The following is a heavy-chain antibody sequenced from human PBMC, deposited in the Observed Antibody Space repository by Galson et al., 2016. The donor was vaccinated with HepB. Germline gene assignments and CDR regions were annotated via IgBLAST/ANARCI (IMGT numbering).Heavy chain of an antibody. CDR2: ISAYNGNT. V-gene: IGHV1-18*01. J-gene: IGHJ6*02. Sequence: SVKVSCKASGYTFTNYAISWVRQAPGQGLEWMGWISAYNGNTKYAQNLQGRVTMNTDTSTSTAYMDLRSPTSDETAVYYCARDGSGTVTKDTHYYGMDVWGQGTTVIVSS. CDR3: ARDGSGTVTKDTHYYGMDV. CDR1: GYTFTNYA. D-gene: IGHD4-17*01.